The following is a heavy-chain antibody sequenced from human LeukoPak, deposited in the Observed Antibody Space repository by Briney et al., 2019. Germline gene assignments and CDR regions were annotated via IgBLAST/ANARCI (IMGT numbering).Heavy chain of an antibody. D-gene: IGHD5-18*01. J-gene: IGHJ6*03. CDR3: ARQSGYSYARNYYYYYYMDV. CDR1: GGSISSSY. V-gene: IGHV4-59*08. Sequence: PSETLSLTCTVSGGSISSSYWSWIRQPPGKGLEWIGYIYYSGSTNYNPSLKSRVSISLDTSKNQFSLKLSSVTPEDTAVYYCARQSGYSYARNYYYYYYMDVWGKGTTVTVSS. CDR2: IYYSGST.